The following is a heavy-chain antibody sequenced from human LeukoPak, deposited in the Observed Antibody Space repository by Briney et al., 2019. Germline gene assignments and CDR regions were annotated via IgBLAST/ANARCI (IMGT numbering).Heavy chain of an antibody. D-gene: IGHD1-1*01. J-gene: IGHJ5*02. CDR1: GFTFTSSA. CDR3: AANTELERPEGHGFDP. Sequence: GASVKVSCKASGFTFTSSAVQWVRQARGQRLEWIGWIVVGSGNTNYAQKFQERVTITRDMSTSTAYMEPSSLRSEDTAVYYCAANTELERPEGHGFDPWGQGTLVTVSS. CDR2: IVVGSGNT. V-gene: IGHV1-58*01.